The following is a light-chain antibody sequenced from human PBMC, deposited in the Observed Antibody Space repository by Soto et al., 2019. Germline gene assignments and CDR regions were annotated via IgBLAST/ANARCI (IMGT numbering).Light chain of an antibody. CDR3: QSYDATNQV. Sequence: NFMLTQPHSVSESPGKTLIISCTRSSGSIASNYVQWYQQRPGSSPTTVIYEDNQRPSGVPDRFSGSIDSSSNSASLTISGLETEDEADYYCQSYDATNQVFGGGTQLTVL. CDR2: EDN. V-gene: IGLV6-57*01. CDR1: SGSIASNY. J-gene: IGLJ3*02.